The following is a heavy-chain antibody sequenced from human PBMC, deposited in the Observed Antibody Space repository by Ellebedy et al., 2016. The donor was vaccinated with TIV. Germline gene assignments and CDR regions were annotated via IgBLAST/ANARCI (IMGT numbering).Heavy chain of an antibody. D-gene: IGHD6-19*01. CDR1: GGSISSYY. CDR3: AREVAGYYFDY. V-gene: IGHV4-59*01. Sequence: SETLSLTCTVSGGSISSYYWSWIRQPPGKGLEWIGYIYYSGSTNYNPSLKSRVTISVDTSKNQFSLKLGSVTAADTAVYYCAREVAGYYFDYWGQGTLVTVSS. CDR2: IYYSGST. J-gene: IGHJ4*02.